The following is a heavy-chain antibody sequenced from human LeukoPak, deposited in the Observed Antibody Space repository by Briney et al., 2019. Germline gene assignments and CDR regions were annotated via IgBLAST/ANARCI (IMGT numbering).Heavy chain of an antibody. Sequence: GRSLRLSCAASGFTFSSYGMHWVRQAPGKGLEWVAVIWYDGSNKYYADSVKGRFTISRDDSKNTLYLQMNSLRAEDTAVYYCARSRRIPAKNYYGSGSLDYWGQGTLVTVSS. CDR3: ARSRRIPAKNYYGSGSLDY. D-gene: IGHD3-10*01. J-gene: IGHJ4*02. CDR2: IWYDGSNK. V-gene: IGHV3-33*01. CDR1: GFTFSSYG.